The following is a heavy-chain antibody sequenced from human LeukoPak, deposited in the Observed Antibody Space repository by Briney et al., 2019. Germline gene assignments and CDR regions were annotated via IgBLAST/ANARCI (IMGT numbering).Heavy chain of an antibody. Sequence: ASVKVSCKASGYTFTGYYMHWVRQAPGQGLEWMGWINPNSGGTNYAQKFQGRVTMTRDTSISTAYMELSRLRSDDTAVYYCARSDFWSGYYMTVDYWGQGTLVTVSS. CDR3: ARSDFWSGYYMTVDY. J-gene: IGHJ4*02. D-gene: IGHD3-3*01. CDR2: INPNSGGT. V-gene: IGHV1-2*02. CDR1: GYTFTGYY.